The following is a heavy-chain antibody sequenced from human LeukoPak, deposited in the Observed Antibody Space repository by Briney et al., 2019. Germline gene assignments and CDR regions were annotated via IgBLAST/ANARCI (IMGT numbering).Heavy chain of an antibody. Sequence: SVKVSCKASGGTFSSYAISWVRQAPGQGLEWMGGIIPILGIANYAQKFQGRVTITADKSTSTAYMELSSLRSEDTAVYYCASGADIVVVPAAGGWFDPWGQGTLVTVSS. J-gene: IGHJ5*02. CDR2: IIPILGIA. CDR3: ASGADIVVVPAAGGWFDP. V-gene: IGHV1-69*10. D-gene: IGHD2-2*01. CDR1: GGTFSSYA.